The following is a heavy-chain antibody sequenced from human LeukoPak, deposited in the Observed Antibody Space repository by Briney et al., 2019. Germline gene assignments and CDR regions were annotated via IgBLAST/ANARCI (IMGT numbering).Heavy chain of an antibody. Sequence: GGSLRLSCAASGFTFSSYWMSWVRQAPGKGLEWVANIKQDGSEKYYVDSVKGRSTISRDNAKNSLYLQMNSLRAEDTAVYYCARDRFSGSCDYWGQGTLVTVSS. CDR3: ARDRFSGSCDY. CDR2: IKQDGSEK. D-gene: IGHD1-26*01. CDR1: GFTFSSYW. J-gene: IGHJ4*02. V-gene: IGHV3-7*01.